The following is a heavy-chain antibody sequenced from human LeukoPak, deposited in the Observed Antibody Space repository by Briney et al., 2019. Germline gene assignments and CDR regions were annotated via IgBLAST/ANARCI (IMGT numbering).Heavy chain of an antibody. Sequence: GGSLRLSCAASGFTFSTFWMSWVRQAPGKGLERVANIKEDGSEKYYVDSVKGRFTISRDSAKNSLYLQMYSLRAEDTAVYYCATSSGSRGLYFDFWGQGTLVTVSS. CDR2: IKEDGSEK. J-gene: IGHJ4*02. V-gene: IGHV3-7*01. CDR1: GFTFSTFW. D-gene: IGHD3-22*01. CDR3: ATSSGSRGLYFDF.